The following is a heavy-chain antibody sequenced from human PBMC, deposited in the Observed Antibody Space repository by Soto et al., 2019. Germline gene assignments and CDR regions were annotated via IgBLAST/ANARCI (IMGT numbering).Heavy chain of an antibody. V-gene: IGHV2-5*02. CDR3: AHRFDWYYFNY. D-gene: IGHD3-9*01. CDR1: WFSLSTSEGG. J-gene: IGHJ4*02. Sequence: SGPTPVNPPQNLTLTCTFSWFSLSTSEGGVGWFRQPPGKALEWLALIYWDDDKRYSPSLKSRLTITKDTSKNRVVLTMTNVDPVDTATYFCAHRFDWYYFNYWGQGTLVTVSS. CDR2: IYWDDDK.